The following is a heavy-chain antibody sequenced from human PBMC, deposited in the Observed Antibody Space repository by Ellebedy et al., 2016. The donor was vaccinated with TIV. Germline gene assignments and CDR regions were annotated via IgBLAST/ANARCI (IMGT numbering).Heavy chain of an antibody. CDR2: INGRGEKS. CDR1: GFTFNSYA. D-gene: IGHD2-15*01. CDR3: AKDRGGSLYGGFDS. V-gene: IGHV3-23*01. Sequence: PGGSLRLSCAASGFTFNSYAMSWVRQAPGKGLEWVSVINGRGEKSYYADSVKGRFTISKDISKNTLYLQMSSLRAEDTAVYYCAKDRGGSLYGGFDSWGQGAMVIVSS. J-gene: IGHJ4*02.